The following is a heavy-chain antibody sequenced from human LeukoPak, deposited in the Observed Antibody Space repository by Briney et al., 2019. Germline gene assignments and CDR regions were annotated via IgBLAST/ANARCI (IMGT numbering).Heavy chain of an antibody. CDR2: IYYSGST. CDR3: ARIVDTAMVPPLFYYYYYMDV. Sequence: SETLSLTCTVSGGSISSYYWSWIRQPPWKGLEWIGYIYYSGSTNYNPSLKSRVTISVDTSKNQFSLKLSSVTAADTAVYYCARIVDTAMVPPLFYYYYYMDVWGKGTTVTVSS. D-gene: IGHD5-18*01. V-gene: IGHV4-59*01. CDR1: GGSISSYY. J-gene: IGHJ6*03.